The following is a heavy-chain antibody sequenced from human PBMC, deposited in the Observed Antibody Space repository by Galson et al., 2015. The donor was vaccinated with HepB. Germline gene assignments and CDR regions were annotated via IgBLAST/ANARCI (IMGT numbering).Heavy chain of an antibody. CDR3: ARDFGPKANYHYYYGVDV. CDR1: GSTFTGYY. CDR2: INPNSGGT. V-gene: IGHV1-2*02. D-gene: IGHD3-3*01. Sequence: SVKVSCKASGSTFTGYYMHWVRQAPGQGLEWMGWINPNSGGTNYVQKFQGRVTMTRDTSISAAYVELSRLRSDDTAVYYCARDFGPKANYHYYYGVDVWGQGTTVTVSS. J-gene: IGHJ6*02.